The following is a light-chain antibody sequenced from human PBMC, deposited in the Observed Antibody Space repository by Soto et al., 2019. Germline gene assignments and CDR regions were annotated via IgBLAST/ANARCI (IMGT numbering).Light chain of an antibody. CDR2: GAS. CDR1: QSVGSY. V-gene: IGKV3-11*01. CDR3: KQLNNWPPL. Sequence: EIVLTQSPATLSLSPGERATLSCRASQSVGSYLVWYQQKPGQAPRLLIYGASNRATGIPARFSGSGSGTDFSLTISSLEPEDFAVYYCKQLNNWPPLFGQGTRLEIK. J-gene: IGKJ5*01.